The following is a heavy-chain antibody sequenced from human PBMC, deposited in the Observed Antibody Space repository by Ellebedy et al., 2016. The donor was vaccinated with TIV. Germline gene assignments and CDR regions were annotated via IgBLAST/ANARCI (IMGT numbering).Heavy chain of an antibody. Sequence: GGSLRLSCAASGFTVSSNYMSWVRQAPGKGLEWVTVMYSGGATYYADSVKGRFTFSRDNSKNTLYLQMNSLRAEDTAVYYCARGSWACSGSMDVWGQGTTVTVSS. J-gene: IGHJ6*02. D-gene: IGHD6-19*01. V-gene: IGHV3-66*01. CDR3: ARGSWACSGSMDV. CDR1: GFTVSSNY. CDR2: MYSGGAT.